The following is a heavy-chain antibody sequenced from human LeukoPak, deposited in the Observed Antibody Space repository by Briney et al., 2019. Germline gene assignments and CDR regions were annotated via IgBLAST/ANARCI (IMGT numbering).Heavy chain of an antibody. CDR1: GFTFSSYA. CDR2: ISYDGSNK. D-gene: IGHD3-9*01. J-gene: IGHJ4*02. CDR3: ARGHWFAHLDY. V-gene: IGHV3-30*14. Sequence: GGSLRLSCAASGFTFSSYATHWVRQAPGKGLECVAVISYDGSNKYYADSVKARFTISRDNSKNTLFLQMNSLRAEDTAVYYCARGHWFAHLDYWGQGTLVTVSS.